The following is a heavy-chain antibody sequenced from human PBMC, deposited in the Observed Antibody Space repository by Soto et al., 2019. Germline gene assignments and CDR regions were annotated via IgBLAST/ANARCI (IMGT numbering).Heavy chain of an antibody. CDR1: GYTLTELS. V-gene: IGHV1-24*01. CDR3: ATWDYDTFTYYYGMDV. Sequence: QVQLVQSAAEVKKPGASVKVSCKVSGYTLTELSMQWVRQAPGKGLEWMGGFDPEHGETIYAQEFQGRVTMTEGTSTDTAYMELSSLRSEDTAVYYCATWDYDTFTYYYGMDVWGQGTSVTVSS. CDR2: FDPEHGET. D-gene: IGHD3-9*01. J-gene: IGHJ6*02.